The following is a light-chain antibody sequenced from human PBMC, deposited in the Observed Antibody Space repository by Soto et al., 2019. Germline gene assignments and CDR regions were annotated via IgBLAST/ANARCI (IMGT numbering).Light chain of an antibody. J-gene: IGKJ2*01. CDR3: HQYHKFPYT. V-gene: IGKV1-5*03. Sequence: DIQMTQSPSTLSASVEDRVTITCRASQSISAWLAWYQQKPGKAPKLLVYQASTLETGVPSRFSGSGSGTEFTLTISSLQPDDFATYYCHQYHKFPYTFGQGTKLEIK. CDR1: QSISAW. CDR2: QAS.